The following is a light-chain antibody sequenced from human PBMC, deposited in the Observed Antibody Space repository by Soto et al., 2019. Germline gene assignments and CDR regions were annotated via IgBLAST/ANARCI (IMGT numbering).Light chain of an antibody. CDR2: KAS. CDR3: QEYNSYPWT. Sequence: DIQMTQSPSTLSASVGDRVTITCRASQSINNRLVWYQQKPGIAPKLLMYKASNLESGVPSRFSGSGSGTEFALTISSLQPDDFATYYYQEYNSYPWTFGQGTKV. J-gene: IGKJ1*01. V-gene: IGKV1-5*03. CDR1: QSINNR.